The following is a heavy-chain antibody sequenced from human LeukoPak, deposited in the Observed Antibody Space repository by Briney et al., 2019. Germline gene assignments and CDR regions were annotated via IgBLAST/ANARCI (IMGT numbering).Heavy chain of an antibody. CDR1: GGSISSSSYY. CDR3: ARHERPLAVAGEFDY. Sequence: SETLSLTCTVSGGSISSSSYYWGWLRQPPGKGLEWIGSIYYSGSTYYNPSLKSRVTISVDTSKNQFSLKLSSVTAADTAVYYCARHERPLAVAGEFDYWGQGTLVTVSS. D-gene: IGHD6-19*01. J-gene: IGHJ4*02. CDR2: IYYSGST. V-gene: IGHV4-39*01.